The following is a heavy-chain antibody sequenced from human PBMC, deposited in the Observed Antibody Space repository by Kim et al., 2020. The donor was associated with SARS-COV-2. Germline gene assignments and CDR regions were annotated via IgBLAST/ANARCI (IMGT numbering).Heavy chain of an antibody. CDR1: GFTFSSYD. D-gene: IGHD1-1*01. CDR3: ARDRRTSYNWNDDDYYYYGMDV. Sequence: GGSLRLSCAASGFTFSSYDMHWVRQATGKGLEWVSAIGTAGDTYYPGSVKGRFTISRENAKNSLYLQMNSLRAGDTAVYYCARDRRTSYNWNDDDYYYYGMDVWGQGTTVTVSS. V-gene: IGHV3-13*01. J-gene: IGHJ6*02. CDR2: IGTAGDT.